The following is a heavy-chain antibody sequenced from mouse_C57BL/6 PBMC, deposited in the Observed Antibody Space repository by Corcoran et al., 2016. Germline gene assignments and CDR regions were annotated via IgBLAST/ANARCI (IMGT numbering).Heavy chain of an antibody. J-gene: IGHJ3*01. D-gene: IGHD2-3*01. CDR2: IYPGSGNT. V-gene: IGHV1-76*01. CDR3: AREGYDGYPSFAY. CDR1: GYTFTDYY. Sequence: QVQLKQSGAELVRPGASVKLSCKASGYTFTDYYINWVKQRPGQGLEWIARIYPGSGNTYYNEKFKGKATLTAEKSSSTAYMQLSSLTSEDSAVYFCAREGYDGYPSFAYWGQGTLVTVSA.